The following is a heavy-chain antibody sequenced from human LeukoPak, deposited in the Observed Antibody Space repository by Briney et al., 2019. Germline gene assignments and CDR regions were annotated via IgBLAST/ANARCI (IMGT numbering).Heavy chain of an antibody. Sequence: ASVKVSCKASGGTFSSYAISWVRQAPGQRLEWMGGIIPIFGTANYAQKFQGRVTITADESTSTAYMELSSLRSEDTAVYYCARVRDGYCSSTSCFNWFDPWGQGTLVTVSS. J-gene: IGHJ5*02. CDR2: IIPIFGTA. CDR3: ARVRDGYCSSTSCFNWFDP. V-gene: IGHV1-69*13. CDR1: GGTFSSYA. D-gene: IGHD2-2*03.